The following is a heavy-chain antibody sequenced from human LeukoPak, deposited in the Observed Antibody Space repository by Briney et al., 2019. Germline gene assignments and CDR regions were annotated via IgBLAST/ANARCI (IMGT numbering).Heavy chain of an antibody. J-gene: IGHJ6*03. CDR2: IYTSGTI. CDR3: ARDLKHIVAMDV. V-gene: IGHV4-61*02. CDR1: GDSISSGTYS. D-gene: IGHD2-21*01. Sequence: SETLSLTCTVPGDSISSGTYSWGWIRQPAGRPLEWIGRIYTSGTINYNPSLKSRVTISVDASKNQLSLKLSSATAADTAVYYCARDLKHIVAMDVWGKGTTVTVSS.